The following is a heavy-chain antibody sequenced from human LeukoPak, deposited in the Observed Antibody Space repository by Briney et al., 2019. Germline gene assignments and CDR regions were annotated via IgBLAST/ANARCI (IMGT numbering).Heavy chain of an antibody. CDR2: IYHSGST. CDR3: ARDPNLRTGAFDI. CDR1: GGSISSGDYY. V-gene: IGHV4-4*02. J-gene: IGHJ3*02. Sequence: KPSETLSLTCTVSGGSISSGDYYWSWVRQPPGKGLEWIGEIYHSGSTNYNPSLKSRVTISVDKSKNQFSLKLSSVTAADTAVYYCARDPNLRTGAFDIWGQGTMVTVSS. D-gene: IGHD4-17*01.